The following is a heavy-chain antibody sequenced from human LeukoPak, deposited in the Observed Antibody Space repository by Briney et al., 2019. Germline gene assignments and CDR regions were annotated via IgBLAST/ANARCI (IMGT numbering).Heavy chain of an antibody. Sequence: GESLKISCQGSGYTFTSYWIGWVRPMAVKGLEWMGSIYPGDSDTKYSPSFQGQVTISVDKSTNTAYLQWKSLKASDTAMYYCARGDVVRGVSWFDSWGQGALFTVSS. J-gene: IGHJ5*01. CDR1: GYTFTSYW. CDR2: IYPGDSDT. V-gene: IGHV5-51*01. CDR3: ARGDVVRGVSWFDS. D-gene: IGHD2-21*02.